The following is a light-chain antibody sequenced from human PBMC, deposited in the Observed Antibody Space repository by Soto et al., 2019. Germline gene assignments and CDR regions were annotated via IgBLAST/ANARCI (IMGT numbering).Light chain of an antibody. CDR2: LNSDGSH. CDR3: QTWGTGIPV. V-gene: IGLV4-69*01. J-gene: IGLJ2*01. Sequence: QPVLTQSPSASDSLGASVKLTCTLSSGHSSYAIAWHQQQPEKGPRYLMKLNSDGSHSKGDGIPDRFSGSSSGAERYLTISSLQSEDEADYYCQTWGTGIPVFGGGTKLTVL. CDR1: SGHSSYA.